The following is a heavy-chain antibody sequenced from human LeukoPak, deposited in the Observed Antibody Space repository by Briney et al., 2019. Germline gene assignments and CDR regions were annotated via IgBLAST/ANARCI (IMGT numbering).Heavy chain of an antibody. CDR1: GDSISYYY. Sequence: SETLSLTCTVSGDSISYYYWSWIRQPPGKGLNWIGSIYHSENTNYNPSLESRVTISVDTSKNQFSLVLRSVTPADTAVYYCARDPPRGSGRAFDIWGQGTLVTVSS. CDR3: ARDPPRGSGRAFDI. CDR2: IYHSENT. J-gene: IGHJ3*02. D-gene: IGHD1-26*01. V-gene: IGHV4-59*01.